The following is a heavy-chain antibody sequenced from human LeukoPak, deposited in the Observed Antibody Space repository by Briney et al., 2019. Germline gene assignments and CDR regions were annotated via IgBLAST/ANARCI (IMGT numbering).Heavy chain of an antibody. CDR3: ARSSYDFWSGYLYYYYYYYMDV. CDR1: GGTFSSYA. J-gene: IGHJ6*03. CDR2: IIPIFGTA. Sequence: SVKVSCKASGGTFSSYAISWVRQAPGQGLEWLGGIIPIFGTANYAQKFQGRVTITADESTSTAYMELSSLRSEDTAVYYCARSSYDFWSGYLYYYYYYYMDVWGKGTTVTVSS. D-gene: IGHD3-3*01. V-gene: IGHV1-69*13.